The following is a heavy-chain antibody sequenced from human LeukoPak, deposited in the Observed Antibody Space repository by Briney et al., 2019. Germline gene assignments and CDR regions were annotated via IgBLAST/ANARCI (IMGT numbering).Heavy chain of an antibody. Sequence: GGSLRLSCAASGFSFSNYAMSWVRQAPGKGLEWVSGLLSSGASTYHADSVKGRFTISRDNSKNTLFLQMDSLRDDDTAVYYCAKAHDSSGYILRDSDYWGQGTLVTVSS. J-gene: IGHJ4*02. CDR3: AKAHDSSGYILRDSDY. V-gene: IGHV3-23*01. CDR1: GFSFSNYA. CDR2: LLSSGAST. D-gene: IGHD3-22*01.